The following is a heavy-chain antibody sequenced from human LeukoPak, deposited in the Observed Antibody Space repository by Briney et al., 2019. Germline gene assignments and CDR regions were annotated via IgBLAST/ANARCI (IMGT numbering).Heavy chain of an antibody. CDR2: ISSSSSTI. CDR1: GFTFSSYS. D-gene: IGHD3-16*01. CDR3: TREWLGGWFDP. Sequence: PGGSLRLSCAASGFTFSSYSMNWVRQAPGKGLEWVSYISSSSSTIYYADSVKGRFTISRDNAKNTLYLQMNSLRAEDTAVYYCTREWLGGWFDPWGQGTLVTVSS. V-gene: IGHV3-48*04. J-gene: IGHJ5*02.